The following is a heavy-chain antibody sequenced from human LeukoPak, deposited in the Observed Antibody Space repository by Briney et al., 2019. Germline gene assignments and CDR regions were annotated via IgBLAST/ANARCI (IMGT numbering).Heavy chain of an antibody. D-gene: IGHD6-6*01. CDR2: IRSSGSTI. V-gene: IGHV3-48*01. CDR3: ARDLRGGSSSGGVDY. CDR1: GFAFRNYS. J-gene: IGHJ4*02. Sequence: PGGSLRLSCAASGFAFRNYSMNWVRQAPGKGLEWVSYIRSSGSTIYYADSVKGRFTISRYNAKDSLYLQMNSLRAEDTTVYYCARDLRGGSSSGGVDYWGQGTLVTVSS.